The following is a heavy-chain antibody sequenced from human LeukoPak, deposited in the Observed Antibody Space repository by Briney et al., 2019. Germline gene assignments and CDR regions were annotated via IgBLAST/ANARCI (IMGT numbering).Heavy chain of an antibody. J-gene: IGHJ5*02. CDR2: NYYTVNT. Sequence: SETLSLTCTVSGGSISSYYWSWIRQPPGEGLEWIGYNYYTVNTNYNPSLKSRVTISVDTSKNQFSLKMSSVTAADTAVYYCARGLITIVGGDNWFDPWGQGTLVTVSS. D-gene: IGHD3-10*01. CDR1: GGSISSYY. CDR3: ARGLITIVGGDNWFDP. V-gene: IGHV4-59*01.